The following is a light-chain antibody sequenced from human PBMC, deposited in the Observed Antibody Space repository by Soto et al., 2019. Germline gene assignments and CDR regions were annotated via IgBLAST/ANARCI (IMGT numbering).Light chain of an antibody. CDR2: GAS. V-gene: IGKV3-20*01. J-gene: IGKJ1*01. Sequence: EIVLTQSPGTLSLSPGERATVFCRASQGVDSSYLAWFQQKPGQAPRLLIYGASRRATGVPDRFSGSGSATDFTLTTTRLEPEDFAVYYCHQYYSSSWTFGQGTKVEI. CDR3: HQYYSSSWT. CDR1: QGVDSSY.